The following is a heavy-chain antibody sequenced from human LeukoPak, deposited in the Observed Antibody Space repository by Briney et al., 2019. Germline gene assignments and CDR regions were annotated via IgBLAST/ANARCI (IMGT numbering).Heavy chain of an antibody. CDR3: PRGGSGGNWFDP. CDR1: GFTFGNYW. D-gene: IGHD3-10*01. Sequence: QPGGSLRLSCAASGFTFGNYWMHWVRQAPGKGLVWVSRINGDGSGISYADSVKGRFTISRDNAKNTLYLQMNSLRVEDTAVYYCPRGGSGGNWFDPWGQGTLVTVSS. CDR2: INGDGSGI. J-gene: IGHJ5*02. V-gene: IGHV3-74*01.